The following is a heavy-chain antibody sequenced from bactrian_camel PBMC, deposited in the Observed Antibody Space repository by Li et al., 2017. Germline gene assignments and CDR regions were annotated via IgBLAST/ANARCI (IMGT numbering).Heavy chain of an antibody. Sequence: HVQLVESGGGSVQAGGSLRLSCVAGGWRVHASCMGWFRQAPGKEREGVAAIYIGGDSTYYADSVKDRFTISKDNVKNTLYLQMDSLKPEDTAMYFCAGGSAVTRACYCTSDYCYTPVFGYWGQGTQVTVS. J-gene: IGHJ6*01. CDR2: IYIGGDST. V-gene: IGHV3S54*01. D-gene: IGHD2*01. CDR1: GWRVHASC. CDR3: AGGSAVTRACYCTSDYCYTPVFGY.